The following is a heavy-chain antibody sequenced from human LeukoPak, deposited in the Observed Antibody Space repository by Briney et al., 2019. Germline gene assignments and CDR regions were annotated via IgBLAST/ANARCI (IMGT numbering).Heavy chain of an antibody. V-gene: IGHV3-30*03. CDR1: GFTFSSYG. CDR3: ARGSHPSSCLDY. CDR2: ISYDGSNK. Sequence: GGSLRLSCAPSGFTFSSYGMHWVRQAPGKGLEGVAVISYDGSNKYYADSVKGRFTISRDNSKNTLYLQMNSLRAEDTAVYYCARGSHPSSCLDYWGQGTLVTVSS. D-gene: IGHD6-13*01. J-gene: IGHJ4*02.